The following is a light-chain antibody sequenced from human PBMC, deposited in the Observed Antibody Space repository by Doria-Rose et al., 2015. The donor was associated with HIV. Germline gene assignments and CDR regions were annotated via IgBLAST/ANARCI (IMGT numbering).Light chain of an antibody. V-gene: IGLV1-40*01. CDR2: GTT. J-gene: IGLJ2*01. CDR1: SSNIGAGYD. Sequence: QSVVTQLPSVSGAPGQRVTVFCTGGSSNIGAGYDVHWYQQLPSAAPKLLIYGTTNRPSGVPDRFSGSKSGTSASLAITGLRAEDEADYYCQSYDSSLSGSQVFGGGTKLTVL. CDR3: QSYDSSLSGSQV.